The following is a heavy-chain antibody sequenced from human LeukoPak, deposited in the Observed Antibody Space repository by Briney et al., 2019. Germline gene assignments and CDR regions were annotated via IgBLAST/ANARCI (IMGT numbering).Heavy chain of an antibody. V-gene: IGHV3-74*01. Sequence: GGSLRLSCAASGFTFSSYWMHWVRQAPGKGLVWVSRINSDGSSTSYADSVKGRFTISRDNAKNTLYLQMNRLRAEDTAVYYCAREDSSSWYRNHPTQYNWFDPWGQGTLVTVSS. CDR2: INSDGSST. J-gene: IGHJ5*02. D-gene: IGHD6-13*01. CDR1: GFTFSSYW. CDR3: AREDSSSWYRNHPTQYNWFDP.